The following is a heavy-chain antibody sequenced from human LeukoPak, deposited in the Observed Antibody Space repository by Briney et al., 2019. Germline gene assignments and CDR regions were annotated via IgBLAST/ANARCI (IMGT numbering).Heavy chain of an antibody. V-gene: IGHV3-23*01. CDR3: ARGIGPRYYDFWSGYPGDY. CDR1: GFTFSSYA. CDR2: ISGSGGST. D-gene: IGHD3-3*01. J-gene: IGHJ4*02. Sequence: GGSLRLSCAASGFTFSSYAMSWVRQAPGKGLEWVSAISGSGGSTYYADSVKGRFTISRDNSKNTLYLQMNSLRAEDTAVYYCARGIGPRYYDFWSGYPGDYWGQGTLVTVSS.